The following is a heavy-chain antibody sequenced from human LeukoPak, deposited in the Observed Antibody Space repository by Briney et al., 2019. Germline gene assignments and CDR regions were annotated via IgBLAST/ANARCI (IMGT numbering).Heavy chain of an antibody. V-gene: IGHV4-59*01. CDR3: ARRARSSGYYYFDY. Sequence: PSETLSLTCTVSGDSISSYYWGWIRQPPGKGLEWIGYIYYSGSTNYNPSLKSRVTISVDTSKNQFSLKLSSVTAADTAVYYCARRARSSGYYYFDYWGQGTLVTVSS. CDR1: GDSISSYY. CDR2: IYYSGST. D-gene: IGHD3-22*01. J-gene: IGHJ4*02.